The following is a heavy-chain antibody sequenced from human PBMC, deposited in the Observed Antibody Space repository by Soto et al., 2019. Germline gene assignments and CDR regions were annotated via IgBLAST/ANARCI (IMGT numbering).Heavy chain of an antibody. J-gene: IGHJ4*02. CDR2: INHLETT. D-gene: IGHD1-26*01. V-gene: IGHV4-30-2*01. CDR3: ARGGGSDSFDY. CDR1: GASITFGGYS. Sequence: LSLTCPVSGASITFGGYSWSWIRQTPGKGLEWIGYINHLETTFYNPSFESRLTLSIDRAKNQFSLKLHSMSAADRAVYFCARGGGSDSFDYWGQGILVTVSS.